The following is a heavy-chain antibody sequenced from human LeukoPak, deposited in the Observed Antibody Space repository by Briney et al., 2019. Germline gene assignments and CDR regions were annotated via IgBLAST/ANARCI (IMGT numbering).Heavy chain of an antibody. D-gene: IGHD3-22*01. CDR3: AKDSGSSGYPRGFDY. CDR2: ISGSGGST. V-gene: IGHV3-23*01. CDR1: GFTFSSYA. Sequence: PGGSLRLSCAASGFTFSSYAMSWVRQAPGKGLEWVSAISGSGGSTYYADSVKGRFTISRDNSKNTLYLQMNSLRAEDTAVYYCAKDSGSSGYPRGFDYWGQGTLVTVSS. J-gene: IGHJ4*02.